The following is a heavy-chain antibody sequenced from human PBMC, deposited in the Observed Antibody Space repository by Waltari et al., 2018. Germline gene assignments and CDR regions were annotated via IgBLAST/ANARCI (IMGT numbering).Heavy chain of an antibody. CDR3: AREKLYSSSWPKEVWFDP. CDR2: SGVGGGKT. D-gene: IGHD6-13*01. V-gene: IGHV1-58*01. Sequence: QMQLVQSGPEVKKPGTSVKVSCKASGFTFTSSAVQWVRPARGQRREWIGGSGVGGGKTGYAKKCQGRVTMTKNTSISTAYMELSSLRSEDTAVYYCAREKLYSSSWPKEVWFDPWGQGTLVTVSS. CDR1: GFTFTSSA. J-gene: IGHJ5*02.